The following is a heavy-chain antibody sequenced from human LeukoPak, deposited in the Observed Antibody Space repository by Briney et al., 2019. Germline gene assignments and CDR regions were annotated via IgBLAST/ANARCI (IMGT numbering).Heavy chain of an antibody. D-gene: IGHD3-16*02. CDR3: ARSDYVWGNYRPIPDY. CDR2: INYNGVA. CDR1: GGSTSSGGYY. J-gene: IGHJ4*02. Sequence: SETLSLTCTVAGGSTSSGGYYWSWIRQHPGKGLEWIGYINYNGVAYYNPSLKSRLTISVVDTSKNQFFLRLNSVTVADTAVYYCARSDYVWGNYRPIPDYWGQGTLVTVSS. V-gene: IGHV4-31*03.